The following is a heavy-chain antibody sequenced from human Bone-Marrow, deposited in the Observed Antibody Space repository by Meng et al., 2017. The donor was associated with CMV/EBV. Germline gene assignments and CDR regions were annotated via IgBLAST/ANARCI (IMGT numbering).Heavy chain of an antibody. D-gene: IGHD2-2*01. Sequence: GESLKISCAASGSTFSSDSMNWVRQAPGKGLEWVAVISYDGSNKYYSDSVKGRFTISRDNSKNTVYLQMNSLRTEDTALYYCVPDIVIVPVSYWGQGTLVTVSS. CDR3: VPDIVIVPVSY. V-gene: IGHV3-30*03. J-gene: IGHJ4*02. CDR2: ISYDGSNK. CDR1: GSTFSSDS.